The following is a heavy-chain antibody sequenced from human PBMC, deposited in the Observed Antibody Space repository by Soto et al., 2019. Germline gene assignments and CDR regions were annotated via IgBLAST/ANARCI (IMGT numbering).Heavy chain of an antibody. V-gene: IGHV3-33*01. CDR3: ARDGYCSGGSCYSVPVFDY. CDR2: IWYDGSNK. Sequence: QVQLVESGGGVVQPGRSLRLSCAASGFTFSNYGMHWVRQVPGKGLEWVAVIWYDGSNKYYADSVKGRFTISRDNSKNTLYLQMNSLRAEDTAVYYCARDGYCSGGSCYSVPVFDYWGQGTLVTVSS. CDR1: GFTFSNYG. J-gene: IGHJ4*02. D-gene: IGHD2-15*01.